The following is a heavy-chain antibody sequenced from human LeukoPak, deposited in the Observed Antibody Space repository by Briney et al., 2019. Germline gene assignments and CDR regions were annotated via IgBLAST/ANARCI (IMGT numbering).Heavy chain of an antibody. V-gene: IGHV3-53*01. Sequence: PGGSLRLSCAASGFTFSHYWMSWVRQAPGKGLEWVSVIYSGGSTYYADSVKGRFTISRDNSKNTLYLQMNSLRAEDTAVYYCARAPGGSGGDFFDYWAQGTLVTVSS. CDR3: ARAPGGSGGDFFDY. CDR2: IYSGGST. CDR1: GFTFSHYW. J-gene: IGHJ4*02. D-gene: IGHD3-10*01.